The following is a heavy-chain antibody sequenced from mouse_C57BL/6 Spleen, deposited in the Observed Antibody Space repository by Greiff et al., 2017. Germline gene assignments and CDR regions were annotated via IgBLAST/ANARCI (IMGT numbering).Heavy chain of an antibody. V-gene: IGHV1-59*01. D-gene: IGHD4-1*02. CDR1: GYTFTSYW. CDR3: ARRQLGRAMDY. CDR2: IYPSDSYT. J-gene: IGHJ4*01. Sequence: VQLQQSGAELVRPGTSVKLSCKASGYTFTSYWMHWVKQRPGQGLEWIGVIYPSDSYTNYNQKFKGKATLTVDTSSSTAYMQLSSLTSEDSAVYYCARRQLGRAMDYWGQGTSVTVSA.